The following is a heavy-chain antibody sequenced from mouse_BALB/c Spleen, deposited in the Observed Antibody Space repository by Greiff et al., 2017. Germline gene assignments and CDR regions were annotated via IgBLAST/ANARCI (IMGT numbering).Heavy chain of an antibody. CDR3: AKSSYYYGRSHFDD. J-gene: IGHJ2*01. V-gene: IGHV2-3*01. CDR2: IWGDGST. D-gene: IGHD1-1*01. Sequence: QVQLQQSGPALVAPSQSLSITCTVSGFSFTSYCVSWVRQPPGQGLEWLGVIWGDGSTNYHSALISRLSISKDNSNSQVFLKLNSLQTDDTATYYCAKSSYYYGRSHFDDWGQGTTLTVSS. CDR1: GFSFTSYC.